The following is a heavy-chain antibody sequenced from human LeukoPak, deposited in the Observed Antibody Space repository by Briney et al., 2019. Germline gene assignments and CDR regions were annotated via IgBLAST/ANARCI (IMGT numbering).Heavy chain of an antibody. V-gene: IGHV3-23*01. J-gene: IGHJ4*02. CDR2: ISGSGGST. D-gene: IGHD5-18*01. CDR3: AKSGPRGYSYGPDY. Sequence: GGSLRLSCAASGFTFSSYAMSWVLQAAGKGLEWVSAISGSGGSTYYADSVKGRFTISRDNSKNTLYLQMNSLRAEDTAVYYCAKSGPRGYSYGPDYWGQGTLVTVSS. CDR1: GFTFSSYA.